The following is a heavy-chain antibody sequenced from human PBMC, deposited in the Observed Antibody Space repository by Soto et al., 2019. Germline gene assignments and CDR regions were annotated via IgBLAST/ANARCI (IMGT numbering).Heavy chain of an antibody. D-gene: IGHD4-17*01. CDR3: ARTTVTTHNWFDP. CDR1: GYTFTYRY. CDR2: ISAYNGNT. Sequence: ASVKVSCKASGYTFTYRYLHWVRQAPGQGLEWMGWISAYNGNTNYAQKLQGRVTMTTDTSTSTAYMELRSLRSDDTAVYYCARTTVTTHNWFDPWGQGTLVTVSS. V-gene: IGHV1-18*04. J-gene: IGHJ5*02.